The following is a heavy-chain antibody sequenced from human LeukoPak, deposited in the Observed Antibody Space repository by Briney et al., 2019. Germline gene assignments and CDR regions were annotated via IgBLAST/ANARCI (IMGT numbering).Heavy chain of an antibody. D-gene: IGHD3-10*01. CDR2: INHSGST. CDR3: ARGHYYGSGSHRALFDY. Sequence: PSETLSLTCAVYGGSFSGYYWSWIRQPPGKGLEWIGEINHSGSTNYNPSLKSRVTISVVTSKNQFSLKLSSVTAADTAVYYCARGHYYGSGSHRALFDYWGQGTLVTVSS. CDR1: GGSFSGYY. V-gene: IGHV4-34*01. J-gene: IGHJ4*02.